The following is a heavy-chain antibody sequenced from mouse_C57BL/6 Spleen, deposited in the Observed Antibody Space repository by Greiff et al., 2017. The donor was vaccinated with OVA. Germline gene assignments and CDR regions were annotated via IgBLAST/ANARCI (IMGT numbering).Heavy chain of an antibody. CDR1: GFTFSDYG. D-gene: IGHD2-1*01. J-gene: IGHJ4*01. CDR3: ATPYGNYVGAMDY. Sequence: EVQGVESGGGLVKPGGSLKLSCAASGFTFSDYGMHWVRQAPEKGLEWVAYISSGSSTIYYADTVKGRFTISRDNAKNTLFLQMTSLRSEDTAMYYCATPYGNYVGAMDYWGQGTSVTVSS. V-gene: IGHV5-17*01. CDR2: ISSGSSTI.